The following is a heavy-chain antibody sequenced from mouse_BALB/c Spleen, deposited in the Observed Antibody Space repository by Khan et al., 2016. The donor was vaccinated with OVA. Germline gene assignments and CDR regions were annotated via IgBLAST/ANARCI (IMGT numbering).Heavy chain of an antibody. Sequence: EVELVESGGGLVKPGGSLKLSCVASGFTFSRYSMPWVRQTPEKRLEWVASISTGGSYTYYPDSVKGRFTLSRDNADNTLYLQMSSLRSEDTAIYYCARHEDDYGSRPYFDYWGQGTALTVSS. CDR3: ARHEDDYGSRPYFDY. J-gene: IGHJ2*01. V-gene: IGHV5-9-3*01. CDR2: ISTGGSYT. D-gene: IGHD1-1*01. CDR1: GFTFSRYS.